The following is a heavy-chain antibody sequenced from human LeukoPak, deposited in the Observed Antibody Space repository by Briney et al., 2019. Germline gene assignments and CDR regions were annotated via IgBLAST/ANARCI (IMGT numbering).Heavy chain of an antibody. D-gene: IGHD2-15*01. Sequence: GASVKVSCKASGGTFSSYAISWVRQAPGQGLEWVGRIIPILGIANYAQKFQGRVTITADKSTSTAYMELSSLRSDDTAVYYCARDGAIGWSLDLWGQGTLVTVSS. V-gene: IGHV1-69*04. CDR2: IIPILGIA. J-gene: IGHJ5*02. CDR1: GGTFSSYA. CDR3: ARDGAIGWSLDL.